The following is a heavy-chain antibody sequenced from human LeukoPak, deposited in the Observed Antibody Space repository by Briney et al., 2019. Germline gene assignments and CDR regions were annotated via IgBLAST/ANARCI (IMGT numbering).Heavy chain of an antibody. V-gene: IGHV1-69*13. CDR2: TIPIFGTA. J-gene: IGHJ5*02. D-gene: IGHD2-2*01. Sequence: ASVKVSCKASGGTFSSYAISWVRQAPGQGLEWMGGTIPIFGTANYAQKFQGRVTITADESTSTAYMELSSLRSEDTAVYYCARPYCSSTSCYDWFDPWGQGTLVTVSS. CDR3: ARPYCSSTSCYDWFDP. CDR1: GGTFSSYA.